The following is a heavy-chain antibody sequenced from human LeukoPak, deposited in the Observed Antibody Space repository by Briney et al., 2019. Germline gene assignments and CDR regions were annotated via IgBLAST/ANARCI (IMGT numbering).Heavy chain of an antibody. D-gene: IGHD3-22*01. CDR1: VFTFNDYG. Sequence: GGSLRLSCAASVFTFNDYGMSWVRQGPGKGLEWVSGINWNGGYTAYADSVKGRFTISRDNAKNSLYLQMNSLTAGDTALYYCARNYYDSSVASDYWGQGTLVTVSS. J-gene: IGHJ4*02. CDR2: INWNGGYT. CDR3: ARNYYDSSVASDY. V-gene: IGHV3-20*04.